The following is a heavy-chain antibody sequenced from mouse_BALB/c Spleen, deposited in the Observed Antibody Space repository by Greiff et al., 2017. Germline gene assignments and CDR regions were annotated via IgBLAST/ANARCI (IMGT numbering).Heavy chain of an antibody. CDR1: GISITTGNYR. CDR3: ARDLPYYGNYYAMDY. Sequence: DVQLQESGPGLVKPSQTVSLTCTVTGISITTGNYRWSWIRQFPGNKLEWIGYIYYSGTITYNPSLTSRTTITRDTSKNQFFLEMNSLTAEDTATYYCARDLPYYGNYYAMDYWGQGTSVTVSS. D-gene: IGHD2-10*01. CDR2: IYYSGTI. V-gene: IGHV3-5*02. J-gene: IGHJ4*01.